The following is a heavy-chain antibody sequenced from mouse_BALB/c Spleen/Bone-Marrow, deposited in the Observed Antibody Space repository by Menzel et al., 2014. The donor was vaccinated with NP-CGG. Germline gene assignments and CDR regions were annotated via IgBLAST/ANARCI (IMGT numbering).Heavy chain of an antibody. CDR1: GYTFTSYW. J-gene: IGHJ2*01. CDR2: IYPGSGST. D-gene: IGHD1-2*01. CDR3: TPRLRY. V-gene: IGHV1S22*01. Sequence: LQQSGPELVRPGASVKLSCKASGYTFTSYWMHWVKQRPGQGLEWIGNIYPGSGSTNYDEKFKSKATLTVDTSSSTAYMQPSSLTAEDSAVYYCTPRLRYWGQGTTLTVSS.